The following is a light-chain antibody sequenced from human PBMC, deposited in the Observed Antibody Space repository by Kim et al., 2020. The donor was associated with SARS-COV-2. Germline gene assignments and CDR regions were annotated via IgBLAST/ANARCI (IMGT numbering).Light chain of an antibody. CDR2: GAS. CDR3: QQYDNWAPWT. Sequence: EIVMTQSPTTLSVSPGETVTLSCRASQSVTINVAWYQQKPGQAPRLLLYGASTRATGIPARFSGSGSGAEFTLTISSLQSEDSAVYYCQQYDNWAPWTFGQGTKVDIK. CDR1: QSVTIN. V-gene: IGKV3-15*01. J-gene: IGKJ1*01.